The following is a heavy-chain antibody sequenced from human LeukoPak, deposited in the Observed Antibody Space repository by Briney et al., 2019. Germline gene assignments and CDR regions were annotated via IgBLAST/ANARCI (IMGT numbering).Heavy chain of an antibody. CDR1: GYTFTSYD. CDR3: AREQLVSYYFDY. CDR2: MNPNSGNT. D-gene: IGHD6-6*01. Sequence: GASVKVSCKASGYTFTSYDINWVRQATGQGLEWMGWMNPNSGNTGYAQKFQGRVTMTRNTSISTAYMELSSLRSEDTAVYYCAREQLVSYYFDYWGQGTLVTVSS. J-gene: IGHJ4*02. V-gene: IGHV1-8*01.